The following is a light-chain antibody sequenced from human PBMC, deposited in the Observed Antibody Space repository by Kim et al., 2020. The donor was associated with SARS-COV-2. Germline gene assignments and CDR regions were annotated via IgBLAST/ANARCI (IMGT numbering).Light chain of an antibody. J-gene: IGKJ4*01. CDR3: QHYSTILSVT. Sequence: DIQMTQSPSSLSASVGDRITITCQASDDIGNYLNWYQQRLGKAPKLLVYDASNLEAGVPSRFSGSGSGTDFSLTISGLQPEDFATYYCQHYSTILSVTFGGGTKVDIK. V-gene: IGKV1-33*01. CDR1: DDIGNY. CDR2: DAS.